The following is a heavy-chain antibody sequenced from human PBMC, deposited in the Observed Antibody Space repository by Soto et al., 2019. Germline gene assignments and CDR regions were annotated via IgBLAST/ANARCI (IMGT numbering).Heavy chain of an antibody. D-gene: IGHD4-17*01. CDR2: IKQAGSET. CDR1: GFTFSDYW. J-gene: IGHJ4*02. V-gene: IGHV3-7*01. Sequence: PGGSLRLSCAASGFTFSDYWMSWVRQAPGKGLEWVANIKQAGSETYYVDSVRGRFTISRDNAKNSLYLQMNGLRAGDTAVYYCAREYDYGDYSYFDYWGPGTLVTVSS. CDR3: AREYDYGDYSYFDY.